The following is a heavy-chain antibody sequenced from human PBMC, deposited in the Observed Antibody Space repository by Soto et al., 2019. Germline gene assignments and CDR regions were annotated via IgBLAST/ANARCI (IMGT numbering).Heavy chain of an antibody. J-gene: IGHJ6*04. V-gene: IGHV1-2*02. D-gene: IGHD3-9*01. Sequence: ASVKVSCKTSGYLFTAYYIHWVRQAPGQGPEWMGWINPNGGGTKYARNFLGRVTVTSDTSISTAYMELSRLTSDDTAVYYCAPFGLFITHHYYLLMDLWREGTTDTVPT. CDR3: APFGLFITHHYYLLMDL. CDR1: GYLFTAYY. CDR2: INPNGGGT.